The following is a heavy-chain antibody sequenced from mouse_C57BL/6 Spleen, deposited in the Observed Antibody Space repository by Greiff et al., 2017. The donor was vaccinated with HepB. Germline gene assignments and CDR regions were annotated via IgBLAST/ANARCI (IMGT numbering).Heavy chain of an antibody. V-gene: IGHV1-82*01. CDR3: AREVIYYGSYFDY. Sequence: VKLMESGPELVKPGASVKISCKASGYAFSSSWMNWVKQRPGKGLEWIGRIYPGDGDTNYNGKFKGKATLTADKSSSTAYMQLSSLTSEDSAVYFCAREVIYYGSYFDYWGQGTTLTVSS. D-gene: IGHD2-2*01. J-gene: IGHJ2*01. CDR1: GYAFSSSW. CDR2: IYPGDGDT.